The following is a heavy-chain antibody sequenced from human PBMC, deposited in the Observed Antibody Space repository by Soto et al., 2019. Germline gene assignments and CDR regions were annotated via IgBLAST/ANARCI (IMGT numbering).Heavy chain of an antibody. CDR3: ASGHDAYKVRY. CDR2: IYYTGNT. V-gene: IGHV4-31*03. D-gene: IGHD1-1*01. J-gene: IGHJ4*02. CDR1: GGSISSGGTGSY. Sequence: QVQLQESGPGLVKPSQTLSLTCTVSGGSISSGGTGSYWTCIRQLPGKGLEWIGYIYYTGNTYYNPSLKSRPNISIDTSETPFSLKLTSVTAADPAVYFCASGHDAYKVRYWGQGTLVTVSS.